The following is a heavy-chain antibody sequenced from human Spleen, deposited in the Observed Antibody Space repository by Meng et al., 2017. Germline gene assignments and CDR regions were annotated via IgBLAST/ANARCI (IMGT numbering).Heavy chain of an antibody. CDR3: AKDIMVRGVGAFDP. CDR2: ISWDGGAT. J-gene: IGHJ5*02. Sequence: GGSLRLSCAASGFTFDDYAIHWVRQAPGKGLEWVSLISWDGGATYYADSVRGRFTISRDNSKNSLYLQMNSLRPEDTALYYCAKDIMVRGVGAFDPWGQGTLVTVSS. CDR1: GFTFDDYA. V-gene: IGHV3-43D*03. D-gene: IGHD3-10*01.